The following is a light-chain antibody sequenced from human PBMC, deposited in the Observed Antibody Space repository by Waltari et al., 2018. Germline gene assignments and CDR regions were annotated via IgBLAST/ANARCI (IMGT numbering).Light chain of an antibody. J-gene: IGKJ1*01. V-gene: IGKV3-20*01. CDR3: QKYESLPAT. CDR1: QSVGRS. Sequence: IMLTQSPGTLSLSPGERATLSCRASQSVGRSLVWYQQKPGQAPRLLIYDASRMATGIPDRFSGSGFVTDFSLTISRLEPEDFAVYYCQKYESLPATFGQGTKVEIK. CDR2: DAS.